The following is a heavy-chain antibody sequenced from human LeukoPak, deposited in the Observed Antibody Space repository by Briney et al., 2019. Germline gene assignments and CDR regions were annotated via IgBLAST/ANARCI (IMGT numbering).Heavy chain of an antibody. CDR1: GYTFTSYA. CDR3: AREGSGSYYSSGFDP. J-gene: IGHJ5*02. Sequence: ASVKVSCKASGYTFTSYAMHWVRQAPGQRLEWMGWINAGNGNTKYSQKFQGRVTITRDTSASTAYMELSSLRSEDTAVYYCAREGSGSYYSSGFDPWGQGTLVTVSS. D-gene: IGHD1-26*01. CDR2: INAGNGNT. V-gene: IGHV1-3*01.